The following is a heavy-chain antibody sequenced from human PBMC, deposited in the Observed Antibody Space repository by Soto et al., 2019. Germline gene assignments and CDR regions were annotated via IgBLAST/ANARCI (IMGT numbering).Heavy chain of an antibody. CDR2: ISNSGST. Sequence: SETLSLTCNVSGCSITGYHWSWIRQPPGKGLEWIGYISNSGSTNYNPSLKSRVTISVDTSKNQISLNLISVTAADTAVYYCAATPRYCGQGTLVTVSS. D-gene: IGHD1-26*01. CDR1: GCSITGYH. V-gene: IGHV4-59*01. CDR3: AATPRY. J-gene: IGHJ4*02.